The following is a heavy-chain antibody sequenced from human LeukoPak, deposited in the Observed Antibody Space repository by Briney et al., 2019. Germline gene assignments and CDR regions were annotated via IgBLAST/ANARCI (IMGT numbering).Heavy chain of an antibody. CDR2: IQHTGTT. J-gene: IGHJ5*02. CDR3: ARAHFIYSITWFWFDP. Sequence: SETLSLTCTVSGDSVTSSSYYCGWLRQPPGKGLEWIGSIQHTGTTFYNPSLKSPVTISVDTSKNQFSLTLNSVTAADTAVYYCARAHFIYSITWFWFDPWGQGTLVTVSS. CDR1: GDSVTSSSYY. D-gene: IGHD6-13*01. V-gene: IGHV4-39*02.